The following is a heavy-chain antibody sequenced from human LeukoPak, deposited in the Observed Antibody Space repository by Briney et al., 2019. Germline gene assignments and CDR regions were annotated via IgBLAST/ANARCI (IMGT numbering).Heavy chain of an antibody. V-gene: IGHV4-4*02. CDR3: ARRTYSESYWKHFDS. CDR1: GGSISSSNW. Sequence: SETLSLTCAVSGGSISSSNWWSWVRQPPGKGLEWIGEIYHSGSTNYNPSLKSRVTISVDKSKNQFSLKLSSVTAADTAVYYCARRTYSESYWKHFDSWGQGTLVTVSS. J-gene: IGHJ4*02. CDR2: IYHSGST. D-gene: IGHD1-26*01.